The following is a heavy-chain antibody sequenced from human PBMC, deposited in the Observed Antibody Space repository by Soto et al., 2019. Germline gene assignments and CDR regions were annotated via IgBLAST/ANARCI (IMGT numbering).Heavy chain of an antibody. V-gene: IGHV1-18*01. CDR3: ARAELEGRYLVEYFQH. D-gene: IGHD1-1*01. CDR2: INAYNGNT. J-gene: IGHJ1*01. Sequence: ASVKVSCKASRYTFTNYGISWVRQAPGQGLEWMGWINAYNGNTNYAQIFQDRVTMTTDTSTSTAYMELRSLRSDDTAVYYCARAELEGRYLVEYFQHWGQGTLVTVSS. CDR1: RYTFTNYG.